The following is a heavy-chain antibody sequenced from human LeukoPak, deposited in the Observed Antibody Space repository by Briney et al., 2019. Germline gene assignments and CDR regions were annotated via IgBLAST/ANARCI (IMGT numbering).Heavy chain of an antibody. V-gene: IGHV4-59*01. J-gene: IGHJ6*03. D-gene: IGHD2-2*01. CDR2: IYHSGST. Sequence: SETLSLTCTVSGGSISNYYWSWIRQPPGKGLEWIGYIYHSGSTKYNPSLKSRVTISVDTSKNQFSLGLSSVTAADTAVYYCARDWGVSARPGYMDVWGKGTTVTVSS. CDR1: GGSISNYY. CDR3: ARDWGVSARPGYMDV.